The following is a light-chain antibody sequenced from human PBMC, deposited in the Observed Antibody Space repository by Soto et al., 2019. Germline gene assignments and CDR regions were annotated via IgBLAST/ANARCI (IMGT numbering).Light chain of an antibody. CDR2: KAS. CDR3: QQYNSYSPWT. CDR1: QSISSW. Sequence: DRQMTQSPSTLSASVGDRVTITGRASQSISSWLAWYQQKPGKAPKLLIYKASSLESGVPSRFSGSGSGTEFTLTISSLQPDDFATYYCQQYNSYSPWTFGQGTKVDIK. V-gene: IGKV1-5*03. J-gene: IGKJ1*01.